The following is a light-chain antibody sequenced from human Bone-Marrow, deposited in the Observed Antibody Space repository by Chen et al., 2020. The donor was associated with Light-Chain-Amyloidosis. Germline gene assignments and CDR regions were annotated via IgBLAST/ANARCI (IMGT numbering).Light chain of an antibody. V-gene: IGLV3-25*03. CDR1: DLPTKY. CDR3: QSADSSGTYEVI. CDR2: RDT. J-gene: IGLJ2*01. Sequence: SYELTQPPSVSVSPGQTARITCSGDDLPTKYAYWYQQKPGQAPVLVIHRDTERPSGISERFSGSSSGTTATLTTSGVQAEDEAYYHCQSADSSGTYEVIFGGGTKLTVL.